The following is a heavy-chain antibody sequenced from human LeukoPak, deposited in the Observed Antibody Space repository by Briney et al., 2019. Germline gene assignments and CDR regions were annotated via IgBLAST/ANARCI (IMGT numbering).Heavy chain of an antibody. V-gene: IGHV1-2*02. CDR3: ARAMVRGVMVSYGMDV. J-gene: IGHJ6*02. D-gene: IGHD3-10*01. CDR2: INPNSGGT. CDR1: GYTFTGYY. Sequence: ASVKVCCKASGYTFTGYYMHWVRQAPGQGLEWMGWINPNSGGTNYAQKFQGRVTMTGDTSISTAYMELSRLRSDDTAVYYCARAMVRGVMVSYGMDVWGQGTTVTVSS.